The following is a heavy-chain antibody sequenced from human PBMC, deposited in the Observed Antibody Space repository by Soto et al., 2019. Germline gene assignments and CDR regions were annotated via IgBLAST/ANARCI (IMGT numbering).Heavy chain of an antibody. CDR2: IKPNTDDT. D-gene: IGHD2-15*01. J-gene: IGHJ6*02. CDR1: GFSISGFY. CDR3: ARSPYSLEADGQHYYYGMDL. V-gene: IGHV1-2*02. Sequence: ASIRVSCNASGFSISGFYLHWVRQAPGQGLEWMGWIKPNTDDTGYAQKFQGRVTLTWDTSSSAGYLDLSRLRSDDTAVYYCARSPYSLEADGQHYYYGMDLWGLGTTVTVSS.